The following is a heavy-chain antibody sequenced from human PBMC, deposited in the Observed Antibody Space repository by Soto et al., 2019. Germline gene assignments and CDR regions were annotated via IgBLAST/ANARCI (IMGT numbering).Heavy chain of an antibody. Sequence: PSQILSFSWGISGDSAASNSPDWNWIRQSQSRGLEWLGRTYYRSKWYNDYALSVKSPITINPDTSKNQFSLQLNSVTPEETAVYYCARVSDWNYGAFDIWAQGTMVT. V-gene: IGHV6-1*01. CDR2: TYYRSKWYN. CDR1: GDSAASNSPD. D-gene: IGHD1-7*01. J-gene: IGHJ3*02. CDR3: ARVSDWNYGAFDI.